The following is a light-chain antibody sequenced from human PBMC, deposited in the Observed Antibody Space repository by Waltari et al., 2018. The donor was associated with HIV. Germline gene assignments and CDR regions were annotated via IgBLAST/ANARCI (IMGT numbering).Light chain of an antibody. J-gene: IGLJ2*01. CDR3: SSFTTSSTVV. CDR2: DVS. CDR1: SSAVGSYNE. Sequence: QSALTQPPSVSGSLGQSVTISCTGTSSAVGSYNEVSWYQQSPGPAPKLMISDVSNRPSGVPWRLSGATSVNTASLSISGLQAEDEADYYCSSFTTSSTVVFGGGTKLTVL. V-gene: IGLV2-18*02.